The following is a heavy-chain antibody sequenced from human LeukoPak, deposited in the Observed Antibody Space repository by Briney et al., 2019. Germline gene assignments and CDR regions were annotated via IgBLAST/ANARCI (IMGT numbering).Heavy chain of an antibody. Sequence: PQTLSLTCAVSGDSISSGDYSWSWIRQPSGKGLEWIGYIFHSGHSFYNPSLKSRITISVDKSKNQFSLRLTSVTAADTAVYYCARELWFVNAPGSWFDPWGQGTLVTVSS. CDR2: IFHSGHS. CDR1: GDSISSGDYS. CDR3: ARELWFVNAPGSWFDP. D-gene: IGHD3-10*01. V-gene: IGHV4-30-2*01. J-gene: IGHJ5*02.